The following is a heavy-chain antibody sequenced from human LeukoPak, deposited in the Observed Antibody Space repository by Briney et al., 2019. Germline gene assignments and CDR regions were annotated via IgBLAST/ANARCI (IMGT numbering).Heavy chain of an antibody. CDR3: ASDRPAAIAYYYYMDV. Sequence: GGSLRLSCAASGFTFSSYWMSWVRQAPGKGLEWVANIKQDGSEKYYVDSVKGRFTISRDNAKNSLYLQMNSLRAEDTAVYYCASDRPAAIAYYYYMDVWGKGTTVTVSS. D-gene: IGHD2-2*02. J-gene: IGHJ6*03. CDR2: IKQDGSEK. CDR1: GFTFSSYW. V-gene: IGHV3-7*01.